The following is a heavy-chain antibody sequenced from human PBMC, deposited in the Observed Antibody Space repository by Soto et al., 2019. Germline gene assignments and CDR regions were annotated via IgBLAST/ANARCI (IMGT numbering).Heavy chain of an antibody. D-gene: IGHD5-18*01. CDR2: ISGNGGNT. CDR1: GFNFSSYA. J-gene: IGHJ4*02. Sequence: GGSLRLSCAASGFNFSSYAMSWVRQAPGKGLQWVSSISGNGGNTYYAYSVKGRFTISRDNSKNTLYLQLNNLRAEDTAVYFCAKDPGAYSYGYRFDSWGQGSLVTVSS. V-gene: IGHV3-23*01. CDR3: AKDPGAYSYGYRFDS.